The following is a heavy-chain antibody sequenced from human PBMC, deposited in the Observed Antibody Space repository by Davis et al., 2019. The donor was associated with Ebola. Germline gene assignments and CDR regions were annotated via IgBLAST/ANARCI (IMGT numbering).Heavy chain of an antibody. Sequence: ASVKVSCKTSGYTFSSYGLSWVRQAPGQGLEWMGWISGNNGNTKYAQKFQGRVTLTTDTSTNTAYMELRSLRRDDTAVYYCARDHIQEEAWFYPWGQGTLVTVSS. J-gene: IGHJ5*02. CDR3: ARDHIQEEAWFYP. CDR1: GYTFSSYG. V-gene: IGHV1-18*01. CDR2: ISGNNGNT.